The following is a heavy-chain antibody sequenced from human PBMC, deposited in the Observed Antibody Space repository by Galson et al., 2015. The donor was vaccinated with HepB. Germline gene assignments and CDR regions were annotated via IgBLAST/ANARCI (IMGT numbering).Heavy chain of an antibody. V-gene: IGHV3-48*04. CDR2: ISTNGATI. CDR3: ATTKFGSGAYWTFDI. Sequence: SLRLSCAASDSTFSSYTMNWVRQTPGKGLQWISYISTNGATIHYADSVKGRFTVARDNAKNTKLLQMNSLRAEETAVYYCATTKFGSGAYWTFDIWGQGTLVTVSS. CDR1: DSTFSSYT. J-gene: IGHJ3*02. D-gene: IGHD4/OR15-4a*01.